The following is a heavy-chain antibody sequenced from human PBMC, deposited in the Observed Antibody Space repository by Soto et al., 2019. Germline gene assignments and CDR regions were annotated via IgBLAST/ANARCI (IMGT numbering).Heavy chain of an antibody. V-gene: IGHV4-31*03. D-gene: IGHD3-3*01. CDR3: ARDRESGYNSDAFDI. CDR2: IYYSGST. CDR1: GGSISSGGYY. Sequence: PSETLSLTCTVSGGSISSGGYYWSWIRQHPGKGLEWIGYIYYSGSTYYNPSLKSRVTISVDTSKNQFSLKLSSVTAADTVVYYCARDRESGYNSDAFDIWGHGTMVTVSS. J-gene: IGHJ3*02.